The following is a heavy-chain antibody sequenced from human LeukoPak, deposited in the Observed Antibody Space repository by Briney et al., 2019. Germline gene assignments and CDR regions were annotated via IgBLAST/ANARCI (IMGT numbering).Heavy chain of an antibody. D-gene: IGHD2-2*01. CDR3: AKDSTGAYCSSTSCYPYFDY. J-gene: IGHJ4*02. CDR2: IWYDGSNK. V-gene: IGHV3-33*06. CDR1: GSTFSSYG. Sequence: PGGSLRLSCAASGSTFSSYGMHWVRQAPGKGLEWVAVIWYDGSNKYYADSVKGRFTISRDNSKNTLYLQMNSLRAEDTAVYYCAKDSTGAYCSSTSCYPYFDYWGQGTLVTVSS.